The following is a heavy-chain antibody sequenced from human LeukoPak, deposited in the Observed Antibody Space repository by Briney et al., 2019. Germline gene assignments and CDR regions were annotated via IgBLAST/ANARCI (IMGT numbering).Heavy chain of an antibody. CDR3: AREKYYYGSGSWFDP. J-gene: IGHJ5*02. V-gene: IGHV3-74*01. D-gene: IGHD3-10*01. CDR1: GFTFSSYW. CDR2: INSDGSST. Sequence: GGSLRLSCAASGFTFSSYWMHWVRQAPGKGLVWVSRINSDGSSTSYADSVKGRFTISRDNAKNTLYLQMNSLRAEDTAVYYCAREKYYYGSGSWFDPWGQGTLVTVSS.